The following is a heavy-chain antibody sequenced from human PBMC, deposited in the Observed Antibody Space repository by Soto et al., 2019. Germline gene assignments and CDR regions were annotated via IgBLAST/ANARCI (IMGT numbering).Heavy chain of an antibody. CDR1: GYTFTSYY. J-gene: IGHJ3*01. Sequence: ASVKVSCKASGYTFTSYYMHWVRQAPGQGLEWMGWISTHNGNTIYAQKFQGRVILTMDKITTTVYMELRRLRSDDTAVYFCAREGILGLFDAYDLWGQGTRVTVSS. CDR2: ISTHNGNT. D-gene: IGHD3-3*01. V-gene: IGHV1-18*04. CDR3: AREGILGLFDAYDL.